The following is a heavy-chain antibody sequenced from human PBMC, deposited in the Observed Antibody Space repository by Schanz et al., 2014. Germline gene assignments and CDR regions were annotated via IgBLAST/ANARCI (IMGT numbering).Heavy chain of an antibody. Sequence: QVQLVQSGVEVKKPGASVKVSCKASGYSFTGYYMNWVRQAPGQGLEWMGWINPSSGGTNYAQKFQGRVTMTRDTSISTAYMDLRSLRSDDTAHYYCARGFDFWDRWGQGTLVIVSS. CDR2: INPSSGGT. V-gene: IGHV1-2*02. J-gene: IGHJ4*02. CDR3: ARGFDFWDR. D-gene: IGHD3-3*01. CDR1: GYSFTGYY.